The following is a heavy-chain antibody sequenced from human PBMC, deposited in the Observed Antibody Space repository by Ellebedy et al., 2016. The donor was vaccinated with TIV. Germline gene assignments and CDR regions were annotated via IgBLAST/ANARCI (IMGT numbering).Heavy chain of an antibody. CDR2: IYPGDSDT. CDR3: ARHTDDYPLGY. Sequence: GESLKISCKSSGYSFTTYWIAWVRQMPGKGLEWVAIIYPGDSDTRYSPSFQGQVTISADKSISTAYLQWSSLKASDTAMYYCARHTDDYPLGYWGQGTLVTVSS. J-gene: IGHJ4*02. CDR1: GYSFTTYW. V-gene: IGHV5-51*01. D-gene: IGHD4/OR15-4a*01.